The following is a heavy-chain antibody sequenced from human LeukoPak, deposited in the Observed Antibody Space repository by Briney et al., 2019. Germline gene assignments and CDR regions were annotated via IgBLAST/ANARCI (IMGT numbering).Heavy chain of an antibody. Sequence: SETLSLTCTVSGGSISSYYWSWIRQPPGKGLEWLGYIYYSGSTNYNPSLKSRVTISVDTSKNQFSLKLSSVTAADTAVYYCARAQLPYDILTGYYPPYMDVWGKGTTVTVSS. CDR2: IYYSGST. V-gene: IGHV4-59*13. CDR1: GGSISSYY. J-gene: IGHJ6*03. D-gene: IGHD3-9*01. CDR3: ARAQLPYDILTGYYPPYMDV.